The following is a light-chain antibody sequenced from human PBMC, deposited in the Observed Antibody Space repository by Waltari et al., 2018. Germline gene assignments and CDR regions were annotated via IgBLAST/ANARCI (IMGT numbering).Light chain of an antibody. Sequence: DIVMTQSPDSLAVSLGERATINCKSSKSVLYSSNNKNYLAWYQQKPGQPPKLLIYWASTRESGVPDRFSGSGSGTDFTLTISSLQAEDVAVYYCQQYYSTPQLTFGGGTKVEIK. CDR2: WAS. V-gene: IGKV4-1*01. CDR1: KSVLYSSNNKNY. CDR3: QQYYSTPQLT. J-gene: IGKJ4*01.